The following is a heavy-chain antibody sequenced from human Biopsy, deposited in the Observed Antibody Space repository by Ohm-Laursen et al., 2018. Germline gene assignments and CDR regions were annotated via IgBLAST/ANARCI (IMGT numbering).Heavy chain of an antibody. CDR3: ARGRNPVWFGEDLDY. D-gene: IGHD3-10*01. CDR2: MNPNSGNT. V-gene: IGHV1-8*01. CDR1: GYTFTTYE. Sequence: ASVKVSCKASGYTFTTYEINWVRQATGQGLEWMGWMNPNSGNTGYAQKFQGRVTMTRNTSISTAYMEVSSLRSEDTAVYYCARGRNPVWFGEDLDYWGQGTPVTVSS. J-gene: IGHJ4*02.